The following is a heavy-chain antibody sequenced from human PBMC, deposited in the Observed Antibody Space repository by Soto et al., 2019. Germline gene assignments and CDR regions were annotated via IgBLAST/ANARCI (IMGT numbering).Heavy chain of an antibody. D-gene: IGHD1-26*01. CDR2: IYYSGST. Sequence: QVQLQESGPGLVKPSETLSLTCTVSGGSVSSGSYYWSWIRQPPGKGLEWIGYIYYSGSTNYNPSLKSRVTKSVDTSKNQFSLKLSSVTAADTAMYYCARALLRDDAFDIWGQGTMVTVSS. CDR1: GGSVSSGSYY. CDR3: ARALLRDDAFDI. J-gene: IGHJ3*02. V-gene: IGHV4-61*01.